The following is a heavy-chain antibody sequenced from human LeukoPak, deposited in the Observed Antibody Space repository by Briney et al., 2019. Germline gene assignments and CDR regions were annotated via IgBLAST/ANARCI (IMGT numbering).Heavy chain of an antibody. CDR1: GGSFSDYY. V-gene: IGHV4-34*01. D-gene: IGHD3-22*01. CDR2: MNHSGGT. J-gene: IGHJ4*02. CDR3: ALCESGAYYYSY. Sequence: SETLSLTCAVYGGSFSDYYWIGQSPGKGREWIGEMNHSGGTNYSPFLKSRVTISIDASKTHFSLKLTSMTAADTAVYYCALCESGAYYYSYWGQGTLVTVSS.